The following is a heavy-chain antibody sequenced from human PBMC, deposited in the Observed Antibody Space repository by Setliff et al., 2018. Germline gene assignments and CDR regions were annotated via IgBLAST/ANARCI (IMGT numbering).Heavy chain of an antibody. CDR3: ARDSVTLGQLERRGGWHYYGMDV. Sequence: SVKVSCKASGYSFTSYDINWVRLAAGQGLEWMGGITPIFETAHYAEKFRDRVTITADKSTTTVHMELSSLTSEDTAVYFCARDSVTLGQLERRGGWHYYGMDVWGQGTTVTVSS. V-gene: IGHV1-69*06. CDR2: ITPIFETA. J-gene: IGHJ6*02. D-gene: IGHD1-1*01. CDR1: GYSFTSYD.